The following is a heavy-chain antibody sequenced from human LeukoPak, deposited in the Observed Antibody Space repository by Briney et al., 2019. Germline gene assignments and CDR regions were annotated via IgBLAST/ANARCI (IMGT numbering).Heavy chain of an antibody. J-gene: IGHJ1*01. V-gene: IGHV3-30*03. CDR3: ARQDRYRYYYDSSGHISH. D-gene: IGHD3-22*01. CDR2: ISYDGSNK. CDR1: GFTFSNNA. Sequence: GGSLRLSCAASGFTFSNNAMHWVRQAPGKGLEWVAVISYDGSNKYHADSVKGRFTISRDNSKNTLYLQMNSLRAEDTAVYYCARQDRYRYYYDSSGHISHWGQGTLVTVSS.